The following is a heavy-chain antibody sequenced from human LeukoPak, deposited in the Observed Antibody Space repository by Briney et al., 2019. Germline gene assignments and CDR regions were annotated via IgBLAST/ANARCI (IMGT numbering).Heavy chain of an antibody. D-gene: IGHD1-26*01. V-gene: IGHV4-4*07. Sequence: SETLSLTCTVPGGSISSSYWSWFRKPAGKGRDWIGRIYTSGSTNYNPSPKSRITMSVDTSKNPLSLKLGAGTAPDTAVYYCARTNSGSYLFDPWGQGTLVTVSS. CDR3: ARTNSGSYLFDP. CDR2: IYTSGST. J-gene: IGHJ5*02. CDR1: GGSISSSY.